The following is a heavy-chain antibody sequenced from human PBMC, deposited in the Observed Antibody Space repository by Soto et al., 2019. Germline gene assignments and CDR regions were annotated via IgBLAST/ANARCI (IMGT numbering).Heavy chain of an antibody. Sequence: QVQLVESGGGVVQPGRSLRLSCEASGFTFSSYAMHWVRQAPGKGLEWVAVISYDGSNKYYADSVKGRFTISRDNSKNTLYLQMNSLRAEDTAVYYCARNPRFYYGMDVWGQGTTVTVSS. CDR2: ISYDGSNK. V-gene: IGHV3-30-3*01. J-gene: IGHJ6*02. CDR1: GFTFSSYA. CDR3: ARNPRFYYGMDV.